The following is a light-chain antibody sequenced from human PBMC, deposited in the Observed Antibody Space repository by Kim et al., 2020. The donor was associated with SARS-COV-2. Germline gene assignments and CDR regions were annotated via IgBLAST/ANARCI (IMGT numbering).Light chain of an antibody. V-gene: IGLV3-21*04. CDR1: NIGSKS. Sequence: SYELTQPPSVSVAPGETARITCGGNNIGSKSVHWYQQKPGQAPVLVIYYDSDRPSGIPERFSGSNSGTTATLTISRVEAGDEADYYCQVWDSSSDQPDVF. J-gene: IGLJ1*01. CDR2: YDS. CDR3: QVWDSSSDQPDV.